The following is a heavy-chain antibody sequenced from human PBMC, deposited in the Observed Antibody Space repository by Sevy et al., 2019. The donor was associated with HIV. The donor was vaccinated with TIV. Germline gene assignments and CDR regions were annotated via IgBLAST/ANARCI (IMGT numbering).Heavy chain of an antibody. CDR1: GFTFSDYG. D-gene: IGHD3-16*01. V-gene: IGHV3-33*01. CDR3: ARDKLLPVMITLVKEALPYYFDH. Sequence: GGSLRLSCAASGFTFSDYGLHWVRQAPGKGLEWVAVIWYDGSNKYYVESVKGRFTISRDNSKNTLYLQMNSLRAEDTAVYYCARDKLLPVMITLVKEALPYYFDHWGQGTLVTASS. J-gene: IGHJ4*02. CDR2: IWYDGSNK.